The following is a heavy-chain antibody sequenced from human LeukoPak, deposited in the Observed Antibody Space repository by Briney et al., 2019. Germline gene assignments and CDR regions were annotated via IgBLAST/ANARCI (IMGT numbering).Heavy chain of an antibody. J-gene: IGHJ3*02. CDR3: TRDLSSGPYCGGDCWDAFDI. Sequence: GGSLRLSCTASGFTFGDYAMSWFRQAPGKGLEWVGFIRSKAYGGTTEYAASVKGRFTISRDDSKSIAYLQMNSLKTEDTAVYYCTRDLSSGPYCGGDCWDAFDIWGQGTMVTVSS. D-gene: IGHD2-21*02. V-gene: IGHV3-49*03. CDR1: GFTFGDYA. CDR2: IRSKAYGGTT.